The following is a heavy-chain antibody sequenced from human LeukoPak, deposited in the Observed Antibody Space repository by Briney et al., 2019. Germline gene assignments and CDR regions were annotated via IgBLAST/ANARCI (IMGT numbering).Heavy chain of an antibody. J-gene: IGHJ4*02. CDR2: IYSTGST. Sequence: SETLSLTCTVSGGSISNYYWSWIRQPAGKGLEWIGRIYSTGSTNYNPSLKSRVTMSVDTSKNQFSLTLSSVTAADTAVYYCARASYSYDINGWVPFDYWGQGTLVTVSS. CDR3: ARASYSYDINGWVPFDY. V-gene: IGHV4-4*07. D-gene: IGHD3-22*01. CDR1: GGSISNYY.